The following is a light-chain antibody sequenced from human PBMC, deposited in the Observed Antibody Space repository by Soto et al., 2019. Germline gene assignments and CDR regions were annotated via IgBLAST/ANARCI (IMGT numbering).Light chain of an antibody. J-gene: IGKJ1*01. CDR2: NAS. Sequence: EIVMTQSPATLSVSPGERATLSCRTSQSISTNLAWHQQKPGQAPRLLIYNASTRATGTPARFSGSRSGTEFTLTISSLQSEDFAVYYCQQYHNWPPAFGQGTKVEIK. CDR1: QSISTN. CDR3: QQYHNWPPA. V-gene: IGKV3-15*01.